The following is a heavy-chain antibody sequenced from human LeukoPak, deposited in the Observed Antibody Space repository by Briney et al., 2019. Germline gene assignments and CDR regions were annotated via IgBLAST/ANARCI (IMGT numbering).Heavy chain of an antibody. D-gene: IGHD2-2*01. Sequence: ASVKVSCKASGYTFTGYYMHWVRQAPGQGLEWMGWINPNSGGTNYTQKFQGRVTMTRDTSISTAYMELSRLRSDDTAVYYCARDIVVVPAAIAAWFDPWGQGTLVTVSS. J-gene: IGHJ5*02. V-gene: IGHV1-2*02. CDR3: ARDIVVVPAAIAAWFDP. CDR1: GYTFTGYY. CDR2: INPNSGGT.